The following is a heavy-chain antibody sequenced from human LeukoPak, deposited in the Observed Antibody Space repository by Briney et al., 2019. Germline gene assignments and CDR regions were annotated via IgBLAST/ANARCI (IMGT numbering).Heavy chain of an antibody. CDR3: ARAYSSSSNNYCDP. J-gene: IGHJ5*02. V-gene: IGHV3-21*01. Sequence: SGGSLTLSCAASGFTFSSYSMHWLRHAPGKGLEWVSSISSSSSDIYYADSVKRRFTISRDNATNSLYLQMNSLRAEDTAVYYCARAYSSSSNNYCDPWGQGTLVTVSS. D-gene: IGHD6-13*01. CDR2: ISSSSSDI. CDR1: GFTFSSYS.